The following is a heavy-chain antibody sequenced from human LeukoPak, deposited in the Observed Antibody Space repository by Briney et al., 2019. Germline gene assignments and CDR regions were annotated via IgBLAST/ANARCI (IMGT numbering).Heavy chain of an antibody. CDR1: GDSISSSSYY. Sequence: SETLSLTCTISGDSISSSSYYWGWIRQPPGKGLEWIGEINHSGSTNYNPSLKSRVTISVDTSKNQFSLKLSSVTAADTAVYYCARAHSIRSAVIIGRFDYWGQGTLVTVSS. J-gene: IGHJ4*02. CDR2: INHSGST. CDR3: ARAHSIRSAVIIGRFDY. D-gene: IGHD3-3*01. V-gene: IGHV4-39*07.